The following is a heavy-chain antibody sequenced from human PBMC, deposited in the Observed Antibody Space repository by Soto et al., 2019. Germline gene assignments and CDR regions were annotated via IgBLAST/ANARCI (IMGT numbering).Heavy chain of an antibody. CDR3: AKASNSSPWFDSWLES. CDR2: ISGSGGST. Sequence: EMQLLESGGGLVQPGGSLRLSCAASGFTFSSFAMSWVRQAPGKGLDWVSAISGSGGSTYSADSVKGRFTISRDNSKNTLYLQMNSLTAEDTAVYFCAKASNSSPWFDSWLESWGQGTLVTVSS. CDR1: GFTFSSFA. V-gene: IGHV3-23*01. D-gene: IGHD6-6*01. J-gene: IGHJ5*01.